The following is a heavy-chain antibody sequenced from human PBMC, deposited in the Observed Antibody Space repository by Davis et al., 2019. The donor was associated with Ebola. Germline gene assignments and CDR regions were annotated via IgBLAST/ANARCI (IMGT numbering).Heavy chain of an antibody. CDR3: ARDLRYDSSGSDYYFYMDV. V-gene: IGHV4-61*08. CDR1: GGSISRGGSY. CDR2: IYYSGST. Sequence: PSETLSLTCTVSGGSISRGGSYWSWIRQPPGKGLEWIGYIYYSGSTNYNPSLKSRVTISVDTSKNQFSLNLSSVTAADTAVYYCARDLRYDSSGSDYYFYMDVWGKGTTVTVSS. D-gene: IGHD3-22*01. J-gene: IGHJ6*03.